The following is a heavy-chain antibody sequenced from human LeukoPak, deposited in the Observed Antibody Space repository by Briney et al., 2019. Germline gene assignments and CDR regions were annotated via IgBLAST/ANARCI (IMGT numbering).Heavy chain of an antibody. Sequence: GRSPRLSCAASGFTFSSYAMHWVRQAPGKGLEWVAVISYDGSNKYYADSVKGRFTISRDNSKNTLYLQMNSLRAEDTAVYYCARALTINLDYWGQGTLVTVSS. D-gene: IGHD3-3*01. V-gene: IGHV3-30-3*01. CDR3: ARALTINLDY. CDR1: GFTFSSYA. J-gene: IGHJ4*02. CDR2: ISYDGSNK.